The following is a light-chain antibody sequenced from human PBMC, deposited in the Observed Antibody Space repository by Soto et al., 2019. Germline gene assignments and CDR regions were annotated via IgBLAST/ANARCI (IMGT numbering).Light chain of an antibody. CDR3: SSYTTSSTYV. J-gene: IGLJ1*01. CDR2: DVS. Sequence: QSALTQPASVSGSPGQSITISCTGTSSDVGGYNYVSWYQQHPGKAPKLMIYDVSNRPSGVSNRFSGSKSSNTASLTISGLQAEDEADYYCSSYTTSSTYVFGTGTKVTDL. V-gene: IGLV2-14*01. CDR1: SSDVGGYNY.